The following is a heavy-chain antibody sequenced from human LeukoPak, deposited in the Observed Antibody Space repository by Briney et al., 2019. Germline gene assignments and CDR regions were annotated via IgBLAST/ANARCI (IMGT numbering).Heavy chain of an antibody. CDR2: IRGTGGTT. V-gene: IGHV3-23*01. D-gene: IGHD4-17*01. CDR1: GFTFSDYA. CDR3: GKDPNGDYVGAFDF. J-gene: IGHJ3*01. Sequence: GGSLRLSCAASGFTFSDYALIWGRQAPGKGLEWISAIRGTGGTTYYADSVKGRCTISRDNSRNTVYLKMNSLRAEDTALYFCGKDPNGDYVGAFDFWGPGTMVTVSS.